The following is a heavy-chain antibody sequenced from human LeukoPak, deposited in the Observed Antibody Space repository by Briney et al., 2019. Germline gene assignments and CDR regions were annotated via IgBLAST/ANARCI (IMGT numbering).Heavy chain of an antibody. CDR3: AREDYYDSSGSRDFDI. V-gene: IGHV4-30-4*01. J-gene: IGHJ3*02. D-gene: IGHD3-22*01. CDR1: GGSISSGDYY. CDR2: IYYSGST. Sequence: PSETLSLTCTVSGGSISSGDYYWSWIRQPPGKGLEWIGYIYYSGSTYYNPSLKSRVTISVDTSKNQFSLKLSSVTAADTAVYYCAREDYYDSSGSRDFDIWGQGTMVTVSS.